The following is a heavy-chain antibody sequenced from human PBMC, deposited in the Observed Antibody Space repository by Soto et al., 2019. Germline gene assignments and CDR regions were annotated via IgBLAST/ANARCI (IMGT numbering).Heavy chain of an antibody. CDR3: AKDSEPYGDYVRYYYGMDV. V-gene: IGHV3-30*18. J-gene: IGHJ6*02. CDR1: GFTFRSYG. D-gene: IGHD4-17*01. Sequence: PGGSLRLSCAASGFTFRSYGMHWVRQAPGKGLEWVAVISYDGSNKYYADSVKGRFTISRDNSKNTLYLQMNSLRAEDTAVYYCAKDSEPYGDYVRYYYGMDVWGQGTTVTVSS. CDR2: ISYDGSNK.